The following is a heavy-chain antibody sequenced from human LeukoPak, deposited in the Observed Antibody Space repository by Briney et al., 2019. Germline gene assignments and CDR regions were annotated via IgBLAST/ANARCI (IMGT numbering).Heavy chain of an antibody. V-gene: IGHV3-23*01. J-gene: IGHJ4*02. Sequence: PGGSLRLSCAASGFTFSSYAMSWVRQAPGKGLEWVSAISGSGGSTYYADSVKGRFTISRDNSKNTLYLQMNSLRAEDTAVYYCAKGIPLITMIVVVTDYYFDYWGQGTLVTVSS. D-gene: IGHD3-22*01. CDR2: ISGSGGST. CDR3: AKGIPLITMIVVVTDYYFDY. CDR1: GFTFSSYA.